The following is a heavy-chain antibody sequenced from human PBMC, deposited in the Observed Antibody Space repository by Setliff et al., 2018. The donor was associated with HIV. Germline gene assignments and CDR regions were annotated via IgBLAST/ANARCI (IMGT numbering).Heavy chain of an antibody. CDR3: ARGLSIFGVATPGFYSFMDV. Sequence: SETLSLTCAVYGESFSGYYWSWIRQPPGKGLEWIGEINHSGSTNYNSSLKSRVTMSIDTSKNQFSPKLNSVTAADTAVYYCARGLSIFGVATPGFYSFMDVWGKGTTVTVSS. CDR1: GESFSGYY. V-gene: IGHV4-34*01. D-gene: IGHD3-3*01. J-gene: IGHJ6*03. CDR2: INHSGST.